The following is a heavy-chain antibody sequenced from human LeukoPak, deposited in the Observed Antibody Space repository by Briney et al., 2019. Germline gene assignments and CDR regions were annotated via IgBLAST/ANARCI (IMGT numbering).Heavy chain of an antibody. CDR2: ISAYNGNT. Sequence: GASVKVSCKASGYTFTSYGITWVRQAPGQGLEWMGRISAYNGNTNYAQKLQGRVTMTTDTSTTTAHMELRSLRYDDTAVYYCARGYYGSGTEFDYWGQGTLVTVSS. D-gene: IGHD3-10*01. CDR1: GYTFTSYG. J-gene: IGHJ4*02. CDR3: ARGYYGSGTEFDY. V-gene: IGHV1-18*01.